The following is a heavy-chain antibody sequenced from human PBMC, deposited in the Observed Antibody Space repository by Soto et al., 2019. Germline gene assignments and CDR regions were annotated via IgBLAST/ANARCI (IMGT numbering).Heavy chain of an antibody. D-gene: IGHD6-13*01. J-gene: IGHJ4*02. CDR2: IYWDDDK. Sequence: QITLKESGPTLVNPTQTLTLTCTFSGFSLSTSGVGVGWIRQPPGKALEWLALIYWDDDKRYSPSLKNRLTITQDTSKNQVVLTMTNMDPVDTATYYCAHSDGAAAVTPFDYWGQGTLVTVSS. V-gene: IGHV2-5*02. CDR3: AHSDGAAAVTPFDY. CDR1: GFSLSTSGVG.